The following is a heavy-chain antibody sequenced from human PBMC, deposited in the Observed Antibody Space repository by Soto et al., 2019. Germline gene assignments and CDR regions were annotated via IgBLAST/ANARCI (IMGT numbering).Heavy chain of an antibody. V-gene: IGHV4-30-4*01. CDR1: GGSISGGDYY. CDR3: ARGMGMIRRHDS. Sequence: QVQLQESGPGLVKPSETLSLTCTVSGGSISGGDYYWTWIRQSPGKGLEWIGNIYYTGTTYYNPYLKSRVTISVDTSNTQFSLSLNSVTATDTVVYYCARGMGMIRRHDSWGQGTLVIVS. J-gene: IGHJ4*02. D-gene: IGHD3-22*01. CDR2: IYYTGTT.